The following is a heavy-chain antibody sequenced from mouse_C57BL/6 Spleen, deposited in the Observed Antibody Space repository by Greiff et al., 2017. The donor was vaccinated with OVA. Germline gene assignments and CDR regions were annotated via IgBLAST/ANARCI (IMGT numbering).Heavy chain of an antibody. V-gene: IGHV5-4*01. J-gene: IGHJ3*01. Sequence: EVQLVESGGGLVKPGGSLKLSCAASGFTFSSYAMSWVRQTPEKRLEWVATISDGGSYTYYPDNVKGRFTISRDNAKNNLYLQMSHLKSEDTAMYYCARDGSDYEGAWCAYWGQGTLVTVSA. CDR1: GFTFSSYA. D-gene: IGHD2-13*01. CDR2: ISDGGSYT. CDR3: ARDGSDYEGAWCAY.